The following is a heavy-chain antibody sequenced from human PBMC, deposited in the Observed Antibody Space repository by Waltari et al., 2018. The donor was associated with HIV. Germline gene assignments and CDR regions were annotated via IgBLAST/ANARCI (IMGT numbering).Heavy chain of an antibody. CDR2: LYTSGST. D-gene: IGHD2-21*02. V-gene: IGHV4-61*02. CDR3: SRTSTGSDYYYQVDV. Sequence: QVQLQESGPGLVKTSQTLSLTCTVSGCSINSGRYYWNWIRQPAGKGLEWIGRLYTSGSTNYNPSLKSRVTMTADTSKNQFSLRLTSVTASDTAIYYCSRTSTGSDYYYQVDVWGQGTTVTVS. CDR1: GCSINSGRYY. J-gene: IGHJ6*02.